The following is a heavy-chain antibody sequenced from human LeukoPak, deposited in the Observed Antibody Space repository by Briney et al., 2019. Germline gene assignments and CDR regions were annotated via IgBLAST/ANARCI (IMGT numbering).Heavy chain of an antibody. CDR1: GYRFTDYY. Sequence: ASVKVSCKASGYRFTDYYVHWVRQAPGQGLEWMGWINPNNGGTNYAQKFHGRVTMTRDTSTSTVYMELSSLRSEDTAVYYCAREDSSGWYVFDYWGQGTLVTVSS. D-gene: IGHD6-19*01. J-gene: IGHJ4*02. CDR3: AREDSSGWYVFDY. CDR2: INPNNGGT. V-gene: IGHV1-2*02.